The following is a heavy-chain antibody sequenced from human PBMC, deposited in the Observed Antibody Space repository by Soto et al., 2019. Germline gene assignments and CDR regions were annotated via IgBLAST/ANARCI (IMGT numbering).Heavy chain of an antibody. CDR3: ARNQRGQPAIPETYYYYGMDV. CDR1: GYTFTGYY. Sequence: ASVKVSCKASGYTFTGYYMHWVRQAPGQGLEWMGWINPNSGGTNYAQKFQGWVTMTRDTSISTAYMELSRLRSDDTAVYYYARNQRGQPAIPETYYYYGMDVWGQGTTVTVSS. D-gene: IGHD2-21*01. V-gene: IGHV1-2*04. CDR2: INPNSGGT. J-gene: IGHJ6*02.